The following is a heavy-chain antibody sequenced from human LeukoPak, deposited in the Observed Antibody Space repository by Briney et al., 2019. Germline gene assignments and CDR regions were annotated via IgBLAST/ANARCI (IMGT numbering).Heavy chain of an antibody. CDR1: GGSMSSYY. CDR2: IYYSGTT. Sequence: SETLSLTCTVSGGSMSSYYWSWIRQTPGKGLEWIGYIYYSGTTNYNPSLKSRVTISIDTSKNQFSLKLSSVTAADTAVYYCAKFSTPLSMDVWGKGTTVTVSS. V-gene: IGHV4-59*12. CDR3: AKFSTPLSMDV. D-gene: IGHD2-15*01. J-gene: IGHJ6*03.